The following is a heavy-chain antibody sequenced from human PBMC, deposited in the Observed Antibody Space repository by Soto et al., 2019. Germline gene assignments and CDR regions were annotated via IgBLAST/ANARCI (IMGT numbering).Heavy chain of an antibody. CDR1: SGSIGSNNW. J-gene: IGHJ3*02. CDR3: ARLGTTKVTAGSSDAFDI. Sequence: QVQLLESGPGLVKPSGTLSLTCAVSSGSIGSNNWWSWVRQSPGKGLEWIGEIYHSGYTTYNPSLKSRVAIAIDKSKILFTLKLTSVTAAVTAVYYCARLGTTKVTAGSSDAFDIWGQGTEVTVSS. D-gene: IGHD2-21*02. CDR2: IYHSGYT. V-gene: IGHV4-4*02.